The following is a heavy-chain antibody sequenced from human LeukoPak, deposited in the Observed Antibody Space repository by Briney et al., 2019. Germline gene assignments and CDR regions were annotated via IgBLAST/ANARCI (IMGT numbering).Heavy chain of an antibody. CDR1: GGSVSSTNW. Sequence: PTETLSLTCGVSGGSVSSTNWWTWIRQPPGKGLEWIGEVHLDGRTNFNPSLKSRLTMSVDLSENHVSLKLTSVTAADTAVYYCAREGGFYRPLDYSGQGTLVTVSS. D-gene: IGHD6-25*01. CDR3: AREGGFYRPLDY. V-gene: IGHV4-4*02. CDR2: VHLDGRT. J-gene: IGHJ4*02.